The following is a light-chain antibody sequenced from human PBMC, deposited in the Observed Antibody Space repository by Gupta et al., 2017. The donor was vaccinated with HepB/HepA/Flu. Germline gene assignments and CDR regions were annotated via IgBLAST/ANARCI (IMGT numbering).Light chain of an antibody. CDR2: WAS. V-gene: IGKV4-1*01. CDR1: QSGLYPSNNENH. J-gene: IGKJ4*01. Sequence: DSVLTQAQDSLAVSLGERATINCKSSQSGLYPSNNENHLAWYQQRPGQAPKLLIYWASKRESGVPDRFSGSGSGTEFTLTISRLQSEDVAVYYCQQDYCTPHTFGGGTKVDI. CDR3: QQDYCTPHT.